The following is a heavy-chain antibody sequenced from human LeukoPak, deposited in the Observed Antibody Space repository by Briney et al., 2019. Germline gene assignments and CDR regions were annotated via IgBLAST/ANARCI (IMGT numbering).Heavy chain of an antibody. CDR2: INPNSGGT. V-gene: IGHV1-2*02. J-gene: IGHJ6*02. CDR1: GYTFTGYY. CDR3: ARDFADIVVVPGYGTDV. D-gene: IGHD2-2*01. Sequence: ASVKVSCKASGYTFTGYYMHWVRQAPGQGLEWMGWINPNSGGTNYAQKFQGRVTMTRDTSISTAYMELSRLRSDDTAVYYCARDFADIVVVPGYGTDVWGQGTTVTVSS.